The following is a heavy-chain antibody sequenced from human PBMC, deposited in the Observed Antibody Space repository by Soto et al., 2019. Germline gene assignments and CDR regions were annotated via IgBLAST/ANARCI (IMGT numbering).Heavy chain of an antibody. V-gene: IGHV1-69*02. Sequence: GASVKVSCKASGGTFSSYTISCVRQAPGQGREWMGRIIPILGIANYAQKFQGRVTITADKSTSTAYMELSSLRSEDTAVYYCARGIYGDYVYWGQGTLVTVSS. CDR3: ARGIYGDYVY. CDR1: GGTFSSYT. J-gene: IGHJ4*02. CDR2: IIPILGIA. D-gene: IGHD4-17*01.